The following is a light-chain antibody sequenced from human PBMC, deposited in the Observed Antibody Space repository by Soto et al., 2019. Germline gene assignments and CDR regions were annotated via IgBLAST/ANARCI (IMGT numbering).Light chain of an antibody. J-gene: IGLJ1*01. CDR2: DVS. CDR1: SSDIGGYNS. CDR3: SSFTTRTTYV. Sequence: QSVLTQPASVSGSPGQSITISCTGTSSDIGGYNSVSWYQQHPGKAPQLMIFDVSRRPSGVSNRFSGSMSANTAPLTISGLQTEYEADYYRSSFTTRTTYVFGTGTKVTVL. V-gene: IGLV2-14*03.